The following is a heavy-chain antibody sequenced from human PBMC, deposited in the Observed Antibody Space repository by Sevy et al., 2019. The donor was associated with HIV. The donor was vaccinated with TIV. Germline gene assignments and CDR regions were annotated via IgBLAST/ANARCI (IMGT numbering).Heavy chain of an antibody. V-gene: IGHV3-23*01. CDR3: AKEGDYVRGPLNRATDP. J-gene: IGHJ5*02. CDR1: GFTFSSYA. CDR2: ISGSGGST. Sequence: GGSLRLSCAASGFTFSSYAMSWVRQAPGKGLEWVSAISGSGGSTYYADSVKGRFTISRANSKNTLYLQMNSLRAEDTAVYYCAKEGDYVRGPLNRATDPWGQGTLVTVSS. D-gene: IGHD4-17*01.